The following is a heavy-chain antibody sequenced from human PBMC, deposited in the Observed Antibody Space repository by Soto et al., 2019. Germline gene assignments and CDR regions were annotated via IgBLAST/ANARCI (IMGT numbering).Heavy chain of an antibody. D-gene: IGHD7-27*01. CDR1: GGTFSSYT. CDR2: IIPILGIA. Sequence: GASVKVSCKASGGTFSSYTISWVRQAPGQGLEWMGRIIPILGIANYAQKFQGRVTITADKSTSTAYMELSSLRSEDTAVYYCARGLDLGTGTYYYYMDVWGKGTTVTVSS. J-gene: IGHJ6*03. CDR3: ARGLDLGTGTYYYYMDV. V-gene: IGHV1-69*02.